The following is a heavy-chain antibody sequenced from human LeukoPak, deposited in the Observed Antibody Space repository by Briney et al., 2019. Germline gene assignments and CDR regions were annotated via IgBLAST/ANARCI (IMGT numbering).Heavy chain of an antibody. V-gene: IGHV4-4*07. Sequence: SETLSLTCTVSGGSISSYYWSWLRQPAGKGLEWIGRIYTSGSTNYNPSLKSRVTMSVDTYKNQFSLKLSSVTAADTAVYYCARGSVATWFSHSLAYTEYFQHWGQGTLVTVAS. D-gene: IGHD3-9*01. CDR3: ARGSVATWFSHSLAYTEYFQH. J-gene: IGHJ1*01. CDR1: GGSISSYY. CDR2: IYTSGST.